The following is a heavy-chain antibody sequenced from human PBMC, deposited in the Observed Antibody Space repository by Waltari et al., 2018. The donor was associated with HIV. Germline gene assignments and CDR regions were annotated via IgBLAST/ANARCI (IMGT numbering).Heavy chain of an antibody. V-gene: IGHV3-74*01. CDR3: AKGGTSGYTFGFGR. D-gene: IGHD5-18*01. Sequence: EVQLVESGGGLVQPGGSLRLSCAASGFTFSSYWIHLGRQAPGKGLVWVSRINSDGSITSHADSVKGRFTISRDNARNTLYLQMNSLGAEDTAMYYCAKGGTSGYTFGFGRWGQGTLVTVSS. J-gene: IGHJ1*01. CDR1: GFTFSSYW. CDR2: INSDGSIT.